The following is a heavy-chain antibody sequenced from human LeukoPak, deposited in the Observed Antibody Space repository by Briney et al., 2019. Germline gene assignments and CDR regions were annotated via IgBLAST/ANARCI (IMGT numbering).Heavy chain of an antibody. CDR3: ARGLSLPYYYDSSGTKGYAFDI. Sequence: GASVKVSCKASGYTFTSYDINWVRQATGQGLEWMGWMNPNSGNTGYAQKFQGRVTMTRNTSISTAYMELSSLRSEDTAVYYCARGLSLPYYYDSSGTKGYAFDIWGQGTMVTVSS. V-gene: IGHV1-8*01. D-gene: IGHD3-22*01. CDR1: GYTFTSYD. CDR2: MNPNSGNT. J-gene: IGHJ3*02.